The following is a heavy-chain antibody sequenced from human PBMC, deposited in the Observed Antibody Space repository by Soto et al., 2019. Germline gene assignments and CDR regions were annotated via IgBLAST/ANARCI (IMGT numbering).Heavy chain of an antibody. D-gene: IGHD6-19*01. J-gene: IGHJ5*02. CDR3: AHRPLAVAGLNWFDP. CDR1: GFSLSTSGAG. Sequence: ESGPTLVNPTQTLTLTCTFSGFSLSTSGAGVGWIRQPPGKALEWLALIYWDDGKHYSPSLKSRLTITKDTSKNQVVLTMTNMEPVDTATYFCAHRPLAVAGLNWFDPWGQGTLVTVSS. CDR2: IYWDDGK. V-gene: IGHV2-5*02.